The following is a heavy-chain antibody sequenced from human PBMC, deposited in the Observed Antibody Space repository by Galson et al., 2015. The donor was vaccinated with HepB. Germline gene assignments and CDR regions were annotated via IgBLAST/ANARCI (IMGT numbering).Heavy chain of an antibody. CDR1: GYTFTRYY. J-gene: IGHJ4*02. D-gene: IGHD5-18*01. Sequence: PVKVSCKASGYTFTRYYIHWVRQAPGQGLEWMALINTSGGSTSYARKFQGRVTVTRDTSTNTAYMEMSSLRSADTAMYYCARLDTAGDHWGQGTLVTVSS. V-gene: IGHV1-46*01. CDR3: ARLDTAGDH. CDR2: INTSGGST.